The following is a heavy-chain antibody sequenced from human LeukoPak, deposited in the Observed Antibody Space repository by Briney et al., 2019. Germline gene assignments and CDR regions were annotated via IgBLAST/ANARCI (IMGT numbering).Heavy chain of an antibody. J-gene: IGHJ3*02. D-gene: IGHD3-16*02. Sequence: SVKVSCKASGGTFSSYAISWVRQAPGQGLEWMGGIIPIFGTANYAQKFQGRVTITTDESTSTAYMELSSLRSEDTAVYYCANRHYDYVWGGYRAFDIWGQGTMVTVSS. CDR2: IIPIFGTA. CDR1: GGTFSSYA. V-gene: IGHV1-69*05. CDR3: ANRHYDYVWGGYRAFDI.